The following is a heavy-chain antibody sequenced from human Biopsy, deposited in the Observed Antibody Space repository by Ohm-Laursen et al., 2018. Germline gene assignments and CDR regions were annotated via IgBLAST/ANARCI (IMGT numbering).Heavy chain of an antibody. J-gene: IGHJ4*02. CDR2: IIPIFGTA. CDR1: GDTFTNYA. Sequence: ASVKVSCKVSGDTFTNYAISWVRQAPGQGLEWMGGIIPIFGTANYAQKFQGRVTITADESTSTAYMELSSLRSDDTAVYYCARDALGGGSYRFFYWGQGSLVTVSS. D-gene: IGHD1-26*01. V-gene: IGHV1-69*13. CDR3: ARDALGGGSYRFFY.